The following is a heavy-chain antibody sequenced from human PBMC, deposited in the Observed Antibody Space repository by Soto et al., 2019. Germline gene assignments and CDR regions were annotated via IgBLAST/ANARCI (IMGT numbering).Heavy chain of an antibody. V-gene: IGHV4-39*01. J-gene: IGHJ5*02. CDR2: IYYSGST. D-gene: IGHD1-26*01. CDR1: SGSISISSTSWY. CDR3: ARKGVSENYFLMHNWFDP. Sequence: PSETLSLTCTVSSGSISISSTSWYWGWIRQPPGKGLEWIGSIYYSGSTYYNPSLKSRVTISVDTSKNQFSLKLTSVTAADTAVYYCARKGVSENYFLMHNWFDPWGQGTLVTVSS.